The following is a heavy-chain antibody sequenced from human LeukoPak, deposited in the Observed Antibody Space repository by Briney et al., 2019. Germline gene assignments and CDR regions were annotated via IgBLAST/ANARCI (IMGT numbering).Heavy chain of an antibody. Sequence: AGGSLRLSCAASGFTFSNYCMHWVRQAPGQGLVWVSRINSDGSSTSYADSVKGRFTISRDNAKNTLYLQMNSLRAEDTAVYYCARDGGKGYRNWFDPWGQGTLVTVSS. D-gene: IGHD5-24*01. CDR1: GFTFSNYC. CDR2: INSDGSST. CDR3: ARDGGKGYRNWFDP. J-gene: IGHJ5*02. V-gene: IGHV3-74*01.